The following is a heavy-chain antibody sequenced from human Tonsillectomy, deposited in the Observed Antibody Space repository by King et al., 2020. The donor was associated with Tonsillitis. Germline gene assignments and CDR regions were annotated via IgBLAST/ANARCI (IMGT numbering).Heavy chain of an antibody. V-gene: IGHV1-18*01. CDR3: ARENYYDSSGYYYYYFDY. J-gene: IGHJ4*02. D-gene: IGHD3-22*01. CDR2: ISAYNGNT. CDR1: GYTFTSYA. Sequence: VQLVESGAEVKKPGASVKVSCKASGYTFTSYAISWVRQAPGQGLEWMGWISAYNGNTNDAQKLQGRVTMTTDTSTSTAYMELRSLRSDDTAVYYCARENYYDSSGYYYYYFDYWGQGTLVTVSS.